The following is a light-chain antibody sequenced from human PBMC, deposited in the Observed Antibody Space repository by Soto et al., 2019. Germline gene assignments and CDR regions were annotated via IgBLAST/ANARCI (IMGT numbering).Light chain of an antibody. V-gene: IGKV3D-15*01. CDR1: QSVSSN. J-gene: IGKJ4*01. Sequence: VISQSVATLSVSPEERAILSCRASQSVSSNLAWYQLKPGQAPRLLIYGASTRATGIPARFSGSGSGTEFSLTISSLQYEDFAVYYCQQSTKLPLPFGGGTKVDIK. CDR3: QQSTKLPLP. CDR2: GAS.